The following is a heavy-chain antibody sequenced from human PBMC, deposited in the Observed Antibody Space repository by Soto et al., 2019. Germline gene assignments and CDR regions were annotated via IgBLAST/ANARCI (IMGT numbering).Heavy chain of an antibody. CDR2: ISSSSSTI. V-gene: IGHV3-48*01. D-gene: IGHD6-6*01. Sequence: GGSLRLSCAASGFTFSSYSMNWVRQAPGKGLEWVSYISSSSSTIYYADSVKGRFTISRDNAKNSLYLQMNSLRAEDTAVYYCASFHGSSSIWFDPWGQGTLVTVSS. J-gene: IGHJ5*02. CDR1: GFTFSSYS. CDR3: ASFHGSSSIWFDP.